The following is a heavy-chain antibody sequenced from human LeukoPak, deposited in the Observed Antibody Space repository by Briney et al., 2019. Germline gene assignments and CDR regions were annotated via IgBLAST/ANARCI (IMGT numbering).Heavy chain of an antibody. J-gene: IGHJ6*04. Sequence: ASEKVACKASGYSFTNYYMHWVRQAPGQGLEWMGIINPSVGSTSYTQKFQGRVTMTRDTSTSTVYLELSRLTSEDTAVYYCARRRGEDGMDVWGKGTTVTVSS. CDR2: INPSVGST. CDR3: ARRRGEDGMDV. CDR1: GYSFTNYY. V-gene: IGHV1-46*01. D-gene: IGHD3-16*01.